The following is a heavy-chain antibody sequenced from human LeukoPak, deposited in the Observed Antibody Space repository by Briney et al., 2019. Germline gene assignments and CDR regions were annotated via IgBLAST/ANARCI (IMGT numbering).Heavy chain of an antibody. CDR2: LSSKYET. CDR1: GFIVSRNY. CDR3: YGIHLGDSFDI. Sequence: GGSLRLSCAASGFIVSRNYMGWVRQAPGKGLEWVSALSSKYETYYADSLKRRLTISRDNSENTPYLQMNALRAEDTALYYCYGIHLGDSFDIWGRGTMVIVFS. D-gene: IGHD3-16*01. J-gene: IGHJ3*02. V-gene: IGHV3-53*01.